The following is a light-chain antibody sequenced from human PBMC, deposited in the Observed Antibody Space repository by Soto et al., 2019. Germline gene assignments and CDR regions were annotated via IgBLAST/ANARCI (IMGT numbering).Light chain of an antibody. CDR2: SNN. V-gene: IGLV1-44*01. J-gene: IGLJ1*01. CDR1: SSNIGSNS. CDR3: AAWDDSLNGREV. Sequence: QAVVTQPPSASGTPGQRVTISCSGSSSNIGSNSVNWYQQLPGAAPKLLIYSNNHRPSGVPDRLSGSKTCTSAALAISGLQSEDEADYYCAAWDDSLNGREVFGTGTKVTVL.